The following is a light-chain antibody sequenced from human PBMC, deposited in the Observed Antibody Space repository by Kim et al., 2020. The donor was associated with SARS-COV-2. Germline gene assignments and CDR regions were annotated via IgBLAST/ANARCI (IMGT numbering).Light chain of an antibody. V-gene: IGKV4-1*01. CDR3: QQYYTTPYS. CDR2: WAS. Sequence: RATINCKSSQMESNSSNNKNYIPWYQQKPGQSPKLLIYWASTRESGVTDRFSGSGSGTDFTLTISSLQSEDVAVYYCQQYYTTPYSFGQGTKLDI. CDR1: QMESNSSNNKNY. J-gene: IGKJ2*03.